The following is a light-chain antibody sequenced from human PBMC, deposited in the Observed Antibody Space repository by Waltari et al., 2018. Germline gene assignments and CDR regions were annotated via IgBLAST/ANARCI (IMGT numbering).Light chain of an antibody. J-gene: IGLJ3*02. CDR3: AAWDDGLNGWV. Sequence: QSVLTQPPSASGSPGQRVTISCSESGSNTASNTVNCYQQIPGMSPILLIYTNSQRPSGVPDRFSGSKAGTSGFLAISGLQSEDEADYYCAAWDDGLNGWVFGGRTKVTVL. V-gene: IGLV1-44*01. CDR1: GSNTASNT. CDR2: TNS.